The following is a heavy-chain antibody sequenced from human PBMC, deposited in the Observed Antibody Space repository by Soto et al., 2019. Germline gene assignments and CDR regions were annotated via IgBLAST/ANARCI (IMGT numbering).Heavy chain of an antibody. CDR1: GNSISSGSY. CDR2: TDHSGNA. D-gene: IGHD6-6*01. CDR3: ASAHLGFYSTSWTKEFYFYC. J-gene: IGHJ4*02. V-gene: IGHV4-38-2*01. Sequence: SLTCDVSGNSISSGSYWGWIRQPPGKGLEWIGTTDHSGNAYYNPSLKSRVAISIDPSKSQFSLKVLSVTAADTAVYYCASAHLGFYSTSWTKEFYFYCWGQGTLVTVSS.